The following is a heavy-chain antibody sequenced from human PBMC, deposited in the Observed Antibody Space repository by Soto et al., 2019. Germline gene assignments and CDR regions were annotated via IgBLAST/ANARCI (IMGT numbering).Heavy chain of an antibody. CDR2: MSYNGNDD. V-gene: IGHV3-30*18. J-gene: IGHJ4*02. D-gene: IGHD1-26*01. CDR1: GYTFSVYG. CDR3: AKDHSHWVGATGTYIDS. Sequence: QVRLVQSGGGVVQPGGSLRLSCTGSGYTFSVYGMHWVRQAPGKGLEWVAFMSYNGNDDYYADSVKGRFTISRDNSQNTVYLQINSLRSEDTAMYYCAKDHSHWVGATGTYIDSWCQGGLVTVSS.